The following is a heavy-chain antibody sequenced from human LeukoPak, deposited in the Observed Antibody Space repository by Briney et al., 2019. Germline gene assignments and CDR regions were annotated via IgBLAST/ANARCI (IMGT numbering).Heavy chain of an antibody. V-gene: IGHV3-23*01. CDR1: ELTFSSSA. D-gene: IGHD4-17*01. Sequence: PGGSLRLSCVASELTFSSSAVSWVRQAPGKGLEWVSFMSYNGGRVHYADSVKGRFTISRDKSRNTVYLQMNSLRAEDTAVYYCGKDQGNGDYYRNYYYMEVWGKGTTVIVSS. CDR3: GKDQGNGDYYRNYYYMEV. J-gene: IGHJ6*03. CDR2: MSYNGGRV.